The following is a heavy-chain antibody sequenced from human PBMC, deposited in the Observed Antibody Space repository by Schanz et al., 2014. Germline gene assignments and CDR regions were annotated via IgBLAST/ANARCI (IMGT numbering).Heavy chain of an antibody. V-gene: IGHV3-30*18. CDR1: GFNFSNYD. CDR3: AKDQGSYGTGSYSYFDY. CDR2: IYYNGTNK. D-gene: IGHD3-10*01. Sequence: VHLLESGGGLVQPGGSLRLSCAASGFNFSNYDIHWVRQAPGKGLEWVALIYYNGTNKYYADSVKGRFTISRDNSKNTLYLQMNSLRAEDTAVYYCAKDQGSYGTGSYSYFDYWGQGTLATVSS. J-gene: IGHJ4*02.